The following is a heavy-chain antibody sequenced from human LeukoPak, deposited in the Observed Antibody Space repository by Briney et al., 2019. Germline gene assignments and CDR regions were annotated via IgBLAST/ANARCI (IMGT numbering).Heavy chain of an antibody. CDR2: ISTSSSYI. V-gene: IGHV3-21*01. CDR1: GFTFSSYS. CDR3: ARGRTVTTPDGIDY. D-gene: IGHD4-17*01. J-gene: IGHJ4*02. Sequence: PEGSLRLSCAASGFTFSSYSMNWVRQAPGKGLEWVSSISTSSSYIYYADSVKGRFTISRDNAKNSLYLQMSSLRAEDTAVYYCARGRTVTTPDGIDYWGQGTLVTVSS.